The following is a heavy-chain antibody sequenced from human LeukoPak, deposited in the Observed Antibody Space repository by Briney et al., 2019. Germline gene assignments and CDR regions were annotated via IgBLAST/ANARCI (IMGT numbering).Heavy chain of an antibody. V-gene: IGHV4-4*09. D-gene: IGHD6-19*01. CDR2: IYNGVPT. Sequence: SETLSLTCTTSGAPISRFYWSWVRQPPGKGLEWIGNIYNGVPTFFNPSLKSRVTLSVDTSKTQFSLQLASVTAADTAVYYCVQTTGWPGSDYWGKGILVTVSS. CDR1: GAPISRFY. CDR3: VQTTGWPGSDY. J-gene: IGHJ4*02.